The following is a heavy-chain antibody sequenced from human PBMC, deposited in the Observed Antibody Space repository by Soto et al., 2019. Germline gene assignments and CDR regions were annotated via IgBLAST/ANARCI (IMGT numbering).Heavy chain of an antibody. D-gene: IGHD3-10*01. V-gene: IGHV4-34*01. CDR1: GGSFSGYY. CDR3: ARGAFGPPLYYYYGMDV. Sequence: SETLSLTCAVYGGSFSGYYWSWIRQPPGKGLEWIGEINHSGSTNYNPSLKSRVTISVDTSKNQFSLKLSSVTAADTAVYYCARGAFGPPLYYYYGMDVWGQGTTGTVS. J-gene: IGHJ6*02. CDR2: INHSGST.